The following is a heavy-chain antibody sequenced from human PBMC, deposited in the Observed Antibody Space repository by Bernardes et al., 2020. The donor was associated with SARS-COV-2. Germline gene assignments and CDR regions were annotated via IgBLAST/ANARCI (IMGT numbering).Heavy chain of an antibody. CDR3: ARTDSSGYNDWFDP. CDR2: IYYSGST. Sequence: TLSLTCTVSGGSISSYYWSWIRQPPGKGLEWIGYIYYSGSTNYNPSLKSRVTISVDTSKNQFSLKLSSVTAADTAVYYCARTDSSGYNDWFDPWGQGTLVTVSS. J-gene: IGHJ5*02. V-gene: IGHV4-59*01. D-gene: IGHD3-22*01. CDR1: GGSISSYY.